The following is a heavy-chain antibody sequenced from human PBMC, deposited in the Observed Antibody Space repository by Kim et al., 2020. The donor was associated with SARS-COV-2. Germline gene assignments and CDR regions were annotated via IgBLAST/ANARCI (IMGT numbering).Heavy chain of an antibody. CDR2: ICCDGSNK. J-gene: IGHJ6*02. CDR1: GFTFSGYG. V-gene: IGHV3-33*06. D-gene: IGHD6-13*01. Sequence: GGSLRLSCAASGFTFSGYGMHWVRQAPGKGLEWVAVICCDGSNKYYADSVKGRFTISRDNSKNTLYLQMNSLRAEDTAVYYCAKIAAAGIYYYYGMDVWGQGTTVTVSS. CDR3: AKIAAAGIYYYYGMDV.